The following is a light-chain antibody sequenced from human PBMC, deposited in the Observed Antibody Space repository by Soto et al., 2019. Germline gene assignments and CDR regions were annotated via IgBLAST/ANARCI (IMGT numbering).Light chain of an antibody. J-gene: IGKJ5*01. V-gene: IGKV3-15*01. CDR2: RAS. CDR1: QNIYSN. Sequence: MVMTQSPGTLSVCRGARASFSCRASQNIYSNIAWYQQRPGQAPRLLIYRASTRATGVPARFSGSGSGTEFTLTISSLQSEDFAVYYCQQYNNWPPITFGQGTRLEIK. CDR3: QQYNNWPPIT.